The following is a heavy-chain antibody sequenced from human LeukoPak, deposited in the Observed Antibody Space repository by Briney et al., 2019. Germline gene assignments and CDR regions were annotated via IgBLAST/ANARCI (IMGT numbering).Heavy chain of an antibody. Sequence: GGSLRLSCAASGFIFSTSGLNWVRQAPGKGLEWVSFIGTNSSTTYYGDSVKGRFTISRDNAKNSLFLQMDSLRAEDTAVYYCTKDFLIDPLWGQGTLVTVSS. CDR3: TKDFLIDPL. D-gene: IGHD2/OR15-2a*01. V-gene: IGHV3-48*04. CDR2: IGTNSSTT. CDR1: GFIFSTSG. J-gene: IGHJ4*02.